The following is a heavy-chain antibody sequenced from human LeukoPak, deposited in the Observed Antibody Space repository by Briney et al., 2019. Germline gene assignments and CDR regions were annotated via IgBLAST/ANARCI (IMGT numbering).Heavy chain of an antibody. CDR1: NYSISRTYH. V-gene: IGHV4-38-2*02. J-gene: IGHJ4*02. D-gene: IGHD3-10*01. CDR3: ATMMYGSGNYYNFDY. Sequence: SETLSLTCSVSNYSISRTYHWGWIRQPPGKGLEWIGTIYRSGTTYYRPSLKSRVTISIHTSKNQFSLRLTSVTAADTAVYYCATMMYGSGNYYNFDYWGQGTLVTVSS. CDR2: IYRSGTT.